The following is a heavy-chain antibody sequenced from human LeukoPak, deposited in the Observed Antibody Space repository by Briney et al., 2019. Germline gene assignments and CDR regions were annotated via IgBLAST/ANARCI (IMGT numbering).Heavy chain of an antibody. CDR3: ARGHYDSSGYSFDY. Sequence: SSETLSLTCTVSGGSISSYYWSWIRQPPGKGLEWIGYIYYSGSTNYNPSLKSRVTISVDTSKNQFSLKLSSVTAADTAVYYCARGHYDSSGYSFDYWGQGTLVTVSS. J-gene: IGHJ4*02. D-gene: IGHD3-22*01. CDR1: GGSISSYY. V-gene: IGHV4-59*12. CDR2: IYYSGST.